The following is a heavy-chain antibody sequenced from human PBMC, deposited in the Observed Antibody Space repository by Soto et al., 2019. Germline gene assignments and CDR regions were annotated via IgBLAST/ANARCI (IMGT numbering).Heavy chain of an antibody. CDR3: ARHGSQWLRRGHYFDY. CDR2: IYYSGST. Sequence: QLQLQESGPGLVKPSETLSLTCTVSGGSISSSSYYWGWIRQPPGKGLEWIGSIYYSGSTYYNPSLKSRVAISVDTSKNQFSLKPSSVTAADTAVYYCARHGSQWLRRGHYFDYWGQGTLVTVSS. CDR1: GGSISSSSYY. D-gene: IGHD6-19*01. V-gene: IGHV4-39*01. J-gene: IGHJ4*02.